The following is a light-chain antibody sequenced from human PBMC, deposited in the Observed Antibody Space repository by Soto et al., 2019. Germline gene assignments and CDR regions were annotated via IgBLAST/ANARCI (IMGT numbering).Light chain of an antibody. J-gene: IGKJ3*01. Sequence: DLQMTQSPSSLSASVGDRVTITCQASQDISNYLNWYQQEPGKAPKLLIYDASNLETGVPSRFSGSGSGTDFTFTISSLQPEDIATYYCQQYDNLPPFTFGPGTKVDIK. CDR1: QDISNY. CDR3: QQYDNLPPFT. CDR2: DAS. V-gene: IGKV1-33*01.